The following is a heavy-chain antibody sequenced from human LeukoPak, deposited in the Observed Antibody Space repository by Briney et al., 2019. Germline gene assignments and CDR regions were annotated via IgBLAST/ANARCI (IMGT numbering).Heavy chain of an antibody. Sequence: GGSLRLSCAASGFTFSSYSMNWVRQTPGKGLEWVSGINWNGGSTGYADSVKGRFTISRDNAKNSLYLQMNSLRVEDTALYYCATSLRYTTRAFDYWGQGTLVTVSS. CDR3: ATSLRYTTRAFDY. V-gene: IGHV3-20*04. CDR1: GFTFSSYS. CDR2: INWNGGST. J-gene: IGHJ4*02. D-gene: IGHD6-13*01.